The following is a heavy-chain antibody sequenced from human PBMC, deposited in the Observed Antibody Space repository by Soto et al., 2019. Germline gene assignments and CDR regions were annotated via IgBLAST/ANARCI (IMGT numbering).Heavy chain of an antibody. V-gene: IGHV3-30*18. Sequence: GGSLRLSCAASGFTFSSYGMHWVRQAPGKGLEWVAVISYDGSNKYYADSVKGRFTISRDNSKNTLYLQMNSLRAEDTAVYYCAKDSVLLWFGGQFDYWGQGTLVTVSS. D-gene: IGHD3-10*01. CDR3: AKDSVLLWFGGQFDY. CDR2: ISYDGSNK. J-gene: IGHJ4*02. CDR1: GFTFSSYG.